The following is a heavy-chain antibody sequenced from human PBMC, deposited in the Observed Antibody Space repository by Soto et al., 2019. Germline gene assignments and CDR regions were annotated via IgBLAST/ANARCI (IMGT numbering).Heavy chain of an antibody. CDR3: TRDGRRGYDMDV. Sequence: GGSLRLSCAASGFTISTFHLNWVRQAPGKGLEWVSYISTDLRALYYADSVRGRFTISRDNAKNSLYLQMTSLRDEDTGVYYCTRDGRRGYDMDVWGQGTTVTVSS. CDR2: ISTDLRAL. V-gene: IGHV3-48*02. D-gene: IGHD1-26*01. J-gene: IGHJ6*02. CDR1: GFTISTFH.